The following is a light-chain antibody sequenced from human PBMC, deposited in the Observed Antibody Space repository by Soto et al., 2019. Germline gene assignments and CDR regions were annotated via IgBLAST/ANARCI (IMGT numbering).Light chain of an antibody. V-gene: IGKV3-15*01. Sequence: EIVVTQSPATLSVSPGERATLSCRASQSVGSNLAWYRQKPGQAPRLLIYGASTRATGIPARFSGSGSGTEFTLPISSLQSEDFAIYICQQYNSWPPDRTFGQGTKVEIK. CDR2: GAS. CDR1: QSVGSN. CDR3: QQYNSWPPDRT. J-gene: IGKJ1*01.